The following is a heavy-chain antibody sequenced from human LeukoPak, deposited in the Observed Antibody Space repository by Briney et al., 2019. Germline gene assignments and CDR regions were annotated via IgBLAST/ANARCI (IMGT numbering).Heavy chain of an antibody. CDR1: GFTFSNYN. CDR3: AREAYPGALCGSPFDY. V-gene: IGHV3-21*01. J-gene: IGHJ4*02. CDR2: ISTSSSYI. D-gene: IGHD2-15*01. Sequence: PGGSLRLSCAASGFTFSNYNMNWVRQAPGKGLEWVSSISTSSSYIYYADSVKGRITISIDNAKSSLYLQMNGLRAEDTAVYYCAREAYPGALCGSPFDYWGQGTLVTVSS.